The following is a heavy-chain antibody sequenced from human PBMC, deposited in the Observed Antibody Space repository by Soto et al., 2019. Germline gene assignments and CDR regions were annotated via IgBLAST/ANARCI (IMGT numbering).Heavy chain of an antibody. Sequence: PGGSLRLSCAASGFTFSSYAMSWVRQAPGKGLEWVSAISGSGGSTYCADSVKGRFTISRDNSKNTLYLQMNSLRAEDTAVYYCASDLVGASDSYGLDVWGQGTPVTVSS. J-gene: IGHJ6*02. V-gene: IGHV3-23*01. CDR2: ISGSGGST. CDR1: GFTFSSYA. D-gene: IGHD1-26*01. CDR3: ASDLVGASDSYGLDV.